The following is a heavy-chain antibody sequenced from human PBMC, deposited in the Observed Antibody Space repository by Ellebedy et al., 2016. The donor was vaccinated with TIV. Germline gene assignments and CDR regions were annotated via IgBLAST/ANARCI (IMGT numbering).Heavy chain of an antibody. Sequence: SETLSLTCAVSGGSISSNNWWSWVRPPPGKGLEWIGEIYHSGSTNYNPSLKSRVTMSVDKSKNQFSLKLSSVTAADTAVYYCARDSSGRNYWGQGTLVTVSS. CDR2: IYHSGST. J-gene: IGHJ4*02. CDR1: GGSISSNNW. D-gene: IGHD6-19*01. V-gene: IGHV4-4*02. CDR3: ARDSSGRNY.